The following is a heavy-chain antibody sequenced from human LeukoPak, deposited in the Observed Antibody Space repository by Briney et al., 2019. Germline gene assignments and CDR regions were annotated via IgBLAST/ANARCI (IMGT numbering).Heavy chain of an antibody. CDR2: IYPGDFDT. Sequence: GESLKISCKGSGYSFTSYWIAWVRQMPGKGLEWVGIIYPGDFDTRYSPSFQGQVTISADKSISTAYLQWSSLKASDTAMYYCARLMANTWGVFDYWGQGTLVTVSS. J-gene: IGHJ4*02. CDR3: ARLMANTWGVFDY. V-gene: IGHV5-51*01. CDR1: GYSFTSYW. D-gene: IGHD5-24*01.